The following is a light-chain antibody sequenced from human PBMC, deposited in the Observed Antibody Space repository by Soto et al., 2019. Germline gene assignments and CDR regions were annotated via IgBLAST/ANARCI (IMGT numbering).Light chain of an antibody. J-gene: IGKJ1*01. V-gene: IGKV1-5*03. Sequence: DIQLTQSPSFLSASVGDRVTITCRASQTISSWLAWYQQKPGKAPKLLIYNASTLKSGVPSRFSGSGSGTELTLTISSLQPDDFATYDGQHYNSYSEAFGEGAKVDIK. CDR1: QTISSW. CDR3: QHYNSYSEA. CDR2: NAS.